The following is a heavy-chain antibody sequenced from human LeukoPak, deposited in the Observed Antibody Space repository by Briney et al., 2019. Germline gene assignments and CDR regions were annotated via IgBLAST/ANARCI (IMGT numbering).Heavy chain of an antibody. J-gene: IGHJ4*02. CDR3: AKDPGYSGYDSLTTYFDY. CDR1: GFTFSSYA. CDR2: ISGSGGST. D-gene: IGHD5-12*01. V-gene: IGHV3-23*01. Sequence: PGGSLRLSCAASGFTFSSYAMSWVRQAPGKGLEWVSAISGSGGSTYYADSVKGRFTISRDNSKNTLYLQMNSLRAEDTAVYYCAKDPGYSGYDSLTTYFDYWGQGTLVTVSS.